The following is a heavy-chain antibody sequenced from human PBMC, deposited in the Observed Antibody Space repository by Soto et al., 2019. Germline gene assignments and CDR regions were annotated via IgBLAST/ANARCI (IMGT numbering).Heavy chain of an antibody. CDR1: RFAFSSYG. J-gene: IGHJ2*01. D-gene: IGHD1-1*01. V-gene: IGHV3-30*18. CDR2: ISYDGDYQ. Sequence: QEQLVESGGGVVQPGRSLRLSCEASRFAFSSYGMHWVRQAPGKGLEWVAVISYDGDYQNYADSVKGRFTISRDNSKNTMYLQMRSLRGEDTPLYYCAKGTSVTPRRYPDLWGRGTLVTVSS. CDR3: AKGTSVTPRRYPDL.